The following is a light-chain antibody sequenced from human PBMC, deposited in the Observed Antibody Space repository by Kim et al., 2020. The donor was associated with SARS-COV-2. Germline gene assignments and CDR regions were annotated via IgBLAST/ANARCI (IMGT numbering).Light chain of an antibody. V-gene: IGLV3-9*01. CDR1: NIGSKN. J-gene: IGLJ3*02. CDR3: QVWDISTGV. Sequence: SYELTQPLSVSVAMGQTARITCGGNNIGSKNVHWYQQKPGQAPVLVIYRDSNRPSGIPERFSGSNSGNTATLTISRAQAGDEADYYCQVWDISTGVFGGG. CDR2: RDS.